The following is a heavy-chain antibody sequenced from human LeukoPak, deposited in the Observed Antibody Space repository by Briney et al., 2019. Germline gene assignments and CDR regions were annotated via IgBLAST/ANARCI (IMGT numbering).Heavy chain of an antibody. Sequence: GGSLRLSCAASGFTFSSYWMSWVRQAPGKGLEWVANIKQDGSEKYYVDSVKGRFTISRDNAKNSLYLQMNSLRAEDTAVYYCARDAGDWNYDISYYYMDVWGKGTTVTVSS. CDR2: IKQDGSEK. J-gene: IGHJ6*03. CDR3: ARDAGDWNYDISYYYMDV. CDR1: GFTFSSYW. V-gene: IGHV3-7*01. D-gene: IGHD1-7*01.